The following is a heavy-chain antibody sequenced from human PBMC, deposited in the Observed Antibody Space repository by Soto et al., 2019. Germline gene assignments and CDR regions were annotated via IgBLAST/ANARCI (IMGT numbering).Heavy chain of an antibody. CDR3: ARRLAVTGQVAY. CDR2: INPGNGNT. D-gene: IGHD6-19*01. Sequence: QVQLVQSGAEVRKPGASVKVSCKGVGYTFTSYVIHWVRQAPGQNLEWMGWINPGNGNTKYSQKFQGRVTMTRDTPAITAYMELSSLRSEDTAVYYCARRLAVTGQVAYWGQGTLVTVSS. CDR1: GYTFTSYV. V-gene: IGHV1-3*01. J-gene: IGHJ4*02.